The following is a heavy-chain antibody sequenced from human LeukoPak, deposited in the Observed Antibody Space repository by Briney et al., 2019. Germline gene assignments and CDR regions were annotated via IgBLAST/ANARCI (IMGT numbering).Heavy chain of an antibody. CDR2: IRYDGSNK. CDR3: ARDCNLTIGLPDY. CDR1: GFTFSSYG. V-gene: IGHV3-30*02. D-gene: IGHD3-10*01. J-gene: IGHJ4*02. Sequence: GGSLRLSCAASGFTFSSYGMHWGRQAPGKGLEGVAFIRYDGSNKYYADSVKGRFTISRDNAKDSLYLQMNSLRAEDTAVYYCARDCNLTIGLPDYWGQGTLVTVSS.